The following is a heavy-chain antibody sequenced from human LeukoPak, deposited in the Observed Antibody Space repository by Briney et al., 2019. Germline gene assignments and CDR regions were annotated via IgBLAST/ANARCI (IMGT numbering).Heavy chain of an antibody. CDR2: IRYDGSNK. J-gene: IGHJ4*02. CDR1: GFTFSSYG. Sequence: QPGGSLRLSCAAPGFTFSSYGMHWVRQAPGKGLEWVAFIRYDGSNKYYADSVKGRFTISRDNSKNTLYLQMNSLRAEDTAVYYCAKRTDYGSGSYYDYWGQGTLVTVSS. D-gene: IGHD3-10*01. CDR3: AKRTDYGSGSYYDY. V-gene: IGHV3-30*02.